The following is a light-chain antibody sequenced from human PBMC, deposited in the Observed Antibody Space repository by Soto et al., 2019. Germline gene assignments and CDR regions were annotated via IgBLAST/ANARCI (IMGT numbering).Light chain of an antibody. CDR1: QSVNSNY. V-gene: IGKV3-20*01. Sequence: EIVLTQSNCTLSFSPGARANISCRASQSVNSNYLAWHQQKPGQAPRLLIYGVSSRATGIPDRFSGSGSGTEFTLTISSLQSEDFAVYYCQQYNKWPPEPFGQGTKVDIK. CDR3: QQYNKWPPEP. CDR2: GVS. J-gene: IGKJ1*01.